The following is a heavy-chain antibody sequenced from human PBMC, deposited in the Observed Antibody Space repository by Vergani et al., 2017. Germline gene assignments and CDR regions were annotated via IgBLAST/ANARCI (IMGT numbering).Heavy chain of an antibody. D-gene: IGHD3-10*01. CDR3: ARNTPLTAVRGVMRRGLDY. V-gene: IGHV4-34*12. CDR1: GGSFSGYY. Sequence: VQLQQWGAGLLKPSETLSLPCAVYGGSFSGYYWGWIRQPPGKGLEWIGEIIHSGSTNSNPPLKSRVTISVATSKNQFSLKLSSVTAADTAVFSGARNTPLTAVRGVMRRGLDYWGQGTLVTVSS. J-gene: IGHJ4*02. CDR2: IIHSGST.